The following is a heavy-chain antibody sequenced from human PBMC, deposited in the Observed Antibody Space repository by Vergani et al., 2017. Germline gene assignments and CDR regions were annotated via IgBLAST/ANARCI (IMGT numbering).Heavy chain of an antibody. D-gene: IGHD3-3*01. Sequence: QVQLQQWGAGLLKPSETLSLTCAVYGGSFSGYYWSWIRQPPGTGLEWIGEINHSGSTNYNPSLKSRVTISVDTSKNQFSLKLSSVTAADTAVYYCASVQERYDFWRGYRVRYSYYMDVWSKGTTVTVSS. CDR3: ASVQERYDFWRGYRVRYSYYMDV. J-gene: IGHJ6*03. CDR1: GGSFSGYY. V-gene: IGHV4-34*01. CDR2: INHSGST.